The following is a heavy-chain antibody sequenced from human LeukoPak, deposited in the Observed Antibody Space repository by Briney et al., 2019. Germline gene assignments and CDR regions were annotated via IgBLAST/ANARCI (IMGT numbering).Heavy chain of an antibody. Sequence: SQTLSLTCAISGDSVSSNSAAWNWLRQSPSRGLEWLGRTYYRSKWYNDYAVSVKSRITINPDTSKNQFSLQLNSVTPEDTAVYYCARGLYYYDSSGYYYPFDYWGQGTLVTVSS. J-gene: IGHJ4*02. CDR3: ARGLYYYDSSGYYYPFDY. CDR2: TYYRSKWYN. D-gene: IGHD3-22*01. V-gene: IGHV6-1*01. CDR1: GDSVSSNSAA.